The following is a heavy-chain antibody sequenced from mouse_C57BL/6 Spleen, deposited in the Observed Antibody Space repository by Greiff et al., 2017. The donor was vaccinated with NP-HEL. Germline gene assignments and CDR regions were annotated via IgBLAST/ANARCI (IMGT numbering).Heavy chain of an antibody. CDR3: ARSSSPFDY. CDR2: ISSGSSTI. V-gene: IGHV5-17*01. J-gene: IGHJ2*01. CDR1: GFTFSDYG. D-gene: IGHD1-1*01. Sequence: EVKVVESGGGLVKPGGSLKLSCAASGFTFSDYGMHWVRQAPEKGLEWVAYISSGSSTIYYADTVKGRFTISRDNAKNTLFLQMTSLRSEDTAMYYCARSSSPFDYWGQGTTLTVSS.